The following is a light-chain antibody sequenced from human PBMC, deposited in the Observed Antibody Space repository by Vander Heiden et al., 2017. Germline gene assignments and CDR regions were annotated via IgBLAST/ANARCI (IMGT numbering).Light chain of an antibody. CDR1: KLGDKY. V-gene: IGLV3-1*01. CDR3: QAWDNNIVV. J-gene: IGLJ3*02. CDR2: QDN. Sequence: SYEVTQPPSVSVSPGQTASLTGSGDKLGDKYACWYQQKPGQSPVLVIYQDNKRPSGIPERFSGSTSGNTATLTISGTQPMDEADYYCQAWDNNIVVFGGGTKLTVL.